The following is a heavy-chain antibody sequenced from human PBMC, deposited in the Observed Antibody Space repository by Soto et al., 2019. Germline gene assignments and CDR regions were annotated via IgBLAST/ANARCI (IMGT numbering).Heavy chain of an antibody. Sequence: SQTLSLPCALSGDSVSSHSAAWNWIRQSPSRGLEWLGRTYYRSKWYNDYAVSVKSRITINPDTSKNQFSLQLNSVTPEDTAVYYCASEQYDAEEGIAAAGCDYWGQGTLVTVSS. D-gene: IGHD6-13*01. J-gene: IGHJ4*02. CDR3: ASEQYDAEEGIAAAGCDY. CDR2: TYYRSKWYN. V-gene: IGHV6-1*01. CDR1: GDSVSSHSAA.